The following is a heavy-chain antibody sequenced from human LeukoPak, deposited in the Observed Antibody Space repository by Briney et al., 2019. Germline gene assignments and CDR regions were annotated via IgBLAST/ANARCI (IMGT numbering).Heavy chain of an antibody. V-gene: IGHV4-34*01. J-gene: IGHJ5*02. Sequence: PSETLSLTCAVYGGSFSGYYWSWIRQPPGKGLEWIGEINHSGSTNYNPSLKSRVTISVDTSKNQFSLKLSSVTAADTAVYYCARDQTIAVAGTRTGWFDPWGQGTLVTVSS. CDR2: INHSGST. CDR3: ARDQTIAVAGTRTGWFDP. D-gene: IGHD6-19*01. CDR1: GGSFSGYY.